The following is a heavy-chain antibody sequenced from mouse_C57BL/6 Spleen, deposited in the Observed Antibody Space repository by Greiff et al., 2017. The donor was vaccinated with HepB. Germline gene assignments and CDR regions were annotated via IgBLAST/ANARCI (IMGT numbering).Heavy chain of an antibody. V-gene: IGHV1-4*01. CDR2: INPSSGYT. J-gene: IGHJ2*01. D-gene: IGHD2-3*01. CDR3: ARKNMNYFDY. Sequence: QVQLKQSGAELARPGASVKMSCKASGYTFTSYTMHWVKQRPGQGLEWIGYINPSSGYTKYNQKFKDKATLTADKSSSTAYMQLSSLTSEDSAVYYCARKNMNYFDYWGQGTTLTVSS. CDR1: GYTFTSYT.